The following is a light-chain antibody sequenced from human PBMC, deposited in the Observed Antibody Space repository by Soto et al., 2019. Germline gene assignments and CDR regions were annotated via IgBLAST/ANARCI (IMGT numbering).Light chain of an antibody. CDR2: DAS. CDR3: QQYNSYPWT. V-gene: IGKV1-5*01. CDR1: QSISSW. J-gene: IGKJ1*01. Sequence: DIQMPQSPSTLSASVGDRVTITCRASQSISSWLAWYQQKPGKAPKLLIYDASSLESGVPSRFSGSGSGTEFTLTISSLQPDDFATSYCQQYNSYPWTFGQGTKVEIK.